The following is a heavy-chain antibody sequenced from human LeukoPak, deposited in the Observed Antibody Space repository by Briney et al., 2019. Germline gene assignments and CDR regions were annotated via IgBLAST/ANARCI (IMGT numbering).Heavy chain of an antibody. D-gene: IGHD2-15*01. J-gene: IGHJ6*02. CDR3: ARDRGDCSGGSCYSHYYYGMDV. V-gene: IGHV1-69*04. CDR1: GGTFSSYA. Sequence: ASVKVSCKASGGTFSSYAISWVRQAPGQGLEWMGRIIPIFGIANYAQKFQGRVTITADKSTSTAYMELRSLRSDDTAVYYCARDRGDCSGGSCYSHYYYGMDVWGQGTTVTVSS. CDR2: IIPIFGIA.